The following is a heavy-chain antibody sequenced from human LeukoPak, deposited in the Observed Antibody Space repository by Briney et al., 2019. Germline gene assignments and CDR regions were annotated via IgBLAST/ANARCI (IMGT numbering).Heavy chain of an antibody. Sequence: GGSLRLSCTASGFTFSSFAMSWVRQAPGKGLDWVSAISGSGDSTSYADSVRGRFIISRDNPKNTLYLQMDSLRAEDTAVYYCATNRTTGGHRFDYWGQGTLVTASS. CDR2: ISGSGDST. D-gene: IGHD1-1*01. CDR3: ATNRTTGGHRFDY. CDR1: GFTFSSFA. V-gene: IGHV3-23*01. J-gene: IGHJ4*02.